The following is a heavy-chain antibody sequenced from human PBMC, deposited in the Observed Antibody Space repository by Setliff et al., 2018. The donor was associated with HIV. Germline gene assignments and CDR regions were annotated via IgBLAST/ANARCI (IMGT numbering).Heavy chain of an antibody. Sequence: ASVKVSCKASGYTVTTYGISWVRQAPGQGLEWMGWFNTETRNPMYAQAFKGRLVFSLDTSVSTAYLQINSLKAEDTAMYYCARVGSYWSTFDYWGQGALGTVS. J-gene: IGHJ4*02. V-gene: IGHV7-4-1*02. CDR3: ARVGSYWSTFDY. CDR1: GYTVTTYG. CDR2: FNTETRNP. D-gene: IGHD1-26*01.